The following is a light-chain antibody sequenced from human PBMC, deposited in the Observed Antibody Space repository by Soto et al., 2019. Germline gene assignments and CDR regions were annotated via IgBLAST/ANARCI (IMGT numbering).Light chain of an antibody. CDR3: QQYGSSPPT. CDR1: QIVSTTY. CDR2: GSS. J-gene: IGKJ1*01. V-gene: IGKV3-20*01. Sequence: EIVLTQSPGTLSLSPGERATLSCRASQIVSTTYLAWYQQKPGQAPRLLIYGSSSRAPGIPDRFSGSGSGTDFTLTISRLEPEDFAVYYCQQYGSSPPTFGQGTKVDIK.